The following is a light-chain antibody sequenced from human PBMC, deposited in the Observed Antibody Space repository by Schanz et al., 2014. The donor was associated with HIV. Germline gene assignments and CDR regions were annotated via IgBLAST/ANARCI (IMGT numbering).Light chain of an antibody. V-gene: IGKV3D-15*01. CDR2: DAS. J-gene: IGKJ1*01. Sequence: EIVMTQSPATLSVSPGERATLSCRASQSVSSYLAWYQQKPGQAPRLLIYDASNRATGIPTRFSGSGSGTDFTLTISSLQSEDFAVYYCQQYGSSPRTFGQGTKVEIK. CDR1: QSVSSY. CDR3: QQYGSSPRT.